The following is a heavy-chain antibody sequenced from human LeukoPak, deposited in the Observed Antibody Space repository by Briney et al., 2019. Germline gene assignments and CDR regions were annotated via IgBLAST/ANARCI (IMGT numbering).Heavy chain of an antibody. CDR1: GASINSYR. D-gene: IGHD3-22*01. V-gene: IGHV4-59*01. CDR2: ISYDGKT. J-gene: IGHJ4*02. CDR3: TKGYYEPFDC. Sequence: SETLSLTCNVSGASINSYRWNWIRQPPGKGLEWIGYISYDGKTNYNPSLKSRLTLSVDTSKNQFSLNLNSVTAADTARYYCTKGYYEPFDCRGQGTLVTVTS.